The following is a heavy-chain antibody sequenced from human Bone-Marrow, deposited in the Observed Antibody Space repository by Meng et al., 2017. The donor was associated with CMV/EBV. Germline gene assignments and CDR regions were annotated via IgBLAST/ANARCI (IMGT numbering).Heavy chain of an antibody. D-gene: IGHD3-22*01. Sequence: SVKVSCKASGYTFTGYYMHWVRQAPGQGLEWMGRIIPILGIANYAQKFQGRVTITADKSTSTAYMELSSLRSEDTAVYYCARESSDHTDKADYWGQGTLVTVSS. CDR2: IIPILGIA. V-gene: IGHV1-69*04. J-gene: IGHJ4*02. CDR1: GYTFTGYY. CDR3: ARESSDHTDKADY.